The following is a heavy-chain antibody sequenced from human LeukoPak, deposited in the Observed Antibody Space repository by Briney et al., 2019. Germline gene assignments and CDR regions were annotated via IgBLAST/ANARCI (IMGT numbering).Heavy chain of an antibody. CDR2: IYYSGST. CDR1: GGSISNYY. J-gene: IGHJ4*02. V-gene: IGHV4-59*01. Sequence: SETLSLTCTVSGGSISNYYWSWIRQPPGKGLEWIGYIYYSGSTNYNPSLKSRVTISVDASKNQFSLKLTSVTAADTAVYYCARTSLADYWGQGTLVTVSS. CDR3: ARTSLADY.